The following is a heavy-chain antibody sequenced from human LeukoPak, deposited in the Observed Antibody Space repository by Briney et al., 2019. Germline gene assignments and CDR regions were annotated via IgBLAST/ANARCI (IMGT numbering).Heavy chain of an antibody. V-gene: IGHV3-33*01. D-gene: IGHD6-19*01. Sequence: GGSLRLSCAASGFTFSSYGMHWVRQAPGKGLERVAVIWYDGSNKYYADSVKGRFTISRDNSKTTLYMQMNSLRAEDTAVYYCARDLGLGRGWYGGDYWGQGTLVTVSS. CDR3: ARDLGLGRGWYGGDY. CDR1: GFTFSSYG. J-gene: IGHJ4*02. CDR2: IWYDGSNK.